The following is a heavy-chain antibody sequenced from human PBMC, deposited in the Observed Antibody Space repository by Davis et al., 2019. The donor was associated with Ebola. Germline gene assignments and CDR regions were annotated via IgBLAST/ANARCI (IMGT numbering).Heavy chain of an antibody. CDR1: GYTLTNYG. CDR2: ISPYKGNT. CDR3: ARTPGQKYLQSFDY. J-gene: IGHJ4*02. V-gene: IGHV1-18*04. Sequence: ASVKVSCKASGYTLTNYGINWVRQAPGQGLEWMGWISPYKGNTNFAQKYQGRITMTTDTSTGTAYMELRSLRSDDTAVYYCARTPGQKYLQSFDYWAQGTLVTVSS. D-gene: IGHD4-11*01.